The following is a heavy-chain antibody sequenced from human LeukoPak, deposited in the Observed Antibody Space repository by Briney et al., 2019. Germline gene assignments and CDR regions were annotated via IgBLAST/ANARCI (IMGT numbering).Heavy chain of an antibody. CDR2: ISGSGGST. J-gene: IGHJ4*02. CDR3: ANSPRNPIVDY. D-gene: IGHD2/OR15-2a*01. CDR1: GFTFSSYA. Sequence: GGSVRLSCAASGFTFSSYAMSWVLQAPGKGLEWVSAISGSGGSTYYADSVKGRFTISRDNSKNTLYLQMNSLRAEDTAVYYCANSPRNPIVDYWGQGTLVTVSS. V-gene: IGHV3-23*01.